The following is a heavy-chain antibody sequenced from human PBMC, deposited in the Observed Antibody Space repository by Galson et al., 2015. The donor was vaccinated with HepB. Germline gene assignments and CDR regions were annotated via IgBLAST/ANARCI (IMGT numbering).Heavy chain of an antibody. CDR3: VTVSMDFYGSGSYWGYFDS. V-gene: IGHV3-30*03. Sequence: SLRLSCAASGFTFSSYGMHWVRQAPGKGLEWVAVISYDGSNKYYADSVKGRFTVSRGNSKNTLYLQMNSLTAEDTAVYYCVTVSMDFYGSGSYWGYFDSWGQGTLV. J-gene: IGHJ4*02. CDR2: ISYDGSNK. D-gene: IGHD3-10*01. CDR1: GFTFSSYG.